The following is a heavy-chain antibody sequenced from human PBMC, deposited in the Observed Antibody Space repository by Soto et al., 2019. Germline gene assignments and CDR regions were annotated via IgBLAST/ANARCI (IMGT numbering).Heavy chain of an antibody. CDR3: ARDGIAAAGTYYYGMDV. CDR2: MNPNSGNT. D-gene: IGHD6-13*01. Sequence: ASVKVSCKASGYTFTSYDINWVRQATGQGLEWMGWMNPNSGNTGYAQKFQGRVTMTRNTSISTAYMELSSLRSEDTAVYYCARDGIAAAGTYYYGMDVWGQGTTVTAP. V-gene: IGHV1-8*01. CDR1: GYTFTSYD. J-gene: IGHJ6*02.